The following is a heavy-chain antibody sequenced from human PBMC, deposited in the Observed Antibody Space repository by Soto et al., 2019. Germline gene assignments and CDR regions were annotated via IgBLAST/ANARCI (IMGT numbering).Heavy chain of an antibody. D-gene: IGHD3-16*02. Sequence: ASVKVSCKASGYTFTGYYMHWVRQAPGQGLEWMGWINPNSGGTNYAQKFQGWVTMTRDTSISTAYMELSRLRSDDTAVYYCAKVVRWYDYIWGSYRYHDAFDIWGQGTMVTVSS. J-gene: IGHJ3*02. V-gene: IGHV1-2*04. CDR3: AKVVRWYDYIWGSYRYHDAFDI. CDR1: GYTFTGYY. CDR2: INPNSGGT.